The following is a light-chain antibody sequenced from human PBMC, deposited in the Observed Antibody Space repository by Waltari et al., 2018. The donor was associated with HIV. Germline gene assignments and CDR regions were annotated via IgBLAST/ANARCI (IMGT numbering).Light chain of an antibody. CDR1: SSDVGDYNY. J-gene: IGLJ2*01. CDR2: EVS. CDR3: SSYTTSSVV. Sequence: QSALTQPASVSGSPGQSITISCTGTSSDVGDYNYVSWYQQRPGKAPKLMIYEVSNRPAGVSNRFSGSKSGNTASLTISGLQAEDEADYYCSSYTTSSVVFGRGTKLTVL. V-gene: IGLV2-14*01.